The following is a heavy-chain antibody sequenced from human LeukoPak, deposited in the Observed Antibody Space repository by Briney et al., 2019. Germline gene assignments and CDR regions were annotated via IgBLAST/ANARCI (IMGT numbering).Heavy chain of an antibody. J-gene: IGHJ4*02. D-gene: IGHD4-17*01. CDR3: AREDDYGDYKSHFDY. CDR2: INPSGGST. V-gene: IGHV1-46*01. CDR1: GYTFTSYY. Sequence: ASVKVSCKASGYTFTSYYMHWVRQAPGQGLEWMGIINPSGGSTSYAQKFQGRVTMTRDTSTSTVYMGLSSLRSEDTAVYYCAREDDYGDYKSHFDYWGQGTLVTASS.